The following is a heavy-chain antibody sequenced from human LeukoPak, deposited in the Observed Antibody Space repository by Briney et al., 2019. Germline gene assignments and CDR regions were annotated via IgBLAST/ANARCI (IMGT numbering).Heavy chain of an antibody. J-gene: IGHJ6*02. CDR1: GYTFTSYG. CDR2: ISAYNGNT. Sequence: GSVKVSCKASGYTFTSYGISWVRQAPGQGLEWMGWISAYNGNTNYAQKLQGRVTMTTDTSTSTAYMELRSLRSDDTAVYYCAREGGYYGSGSYIVDYYYYGMDVWGQGTTVTVSS. CDR3: AREGGYYGSGSYIVDYYYYGMDV. D-gene: IGHD3-10*01. V-gene: IGHV1-18*01.